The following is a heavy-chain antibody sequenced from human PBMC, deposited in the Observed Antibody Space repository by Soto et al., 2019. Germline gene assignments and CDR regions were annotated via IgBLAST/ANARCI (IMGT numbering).Heavy chain of an antibody. V-gene: IGHV4-39*01. CDR2: IYRSGFT. CDR1: GGSISLYY. Sequence: SETQSLTYTVSGGSISLYYCGWIRQPPGKGLEWIGSIYRSGFTYDNPSLKSRLTISLDSSTNQFSLKLSSVTAADTAVYYYVRHTLVRAVKDLCWLDPWGQGALVTVSS. D-gene: IGHD3-10*01. CDR3: VRHTLVRAVKDLCWLDP. J-gene: IGHJ5*02.